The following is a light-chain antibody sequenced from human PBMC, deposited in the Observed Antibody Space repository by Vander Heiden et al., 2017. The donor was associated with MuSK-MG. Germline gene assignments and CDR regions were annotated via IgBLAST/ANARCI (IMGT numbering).Light chain of an antibody. Sequence: DIQMTQSPSSLSASVGDRVIITCRASQGISNYLAWYQQKPGKVPKLLMYGASTLQSGVPSRFSGSGSGTDFTLTISSLQPEDVATYYCQKDNSAPRTFGQGTKVEIK. CDR3: QKDNSAPRT. CDR1: QGISNY. V-gene: IGKV1-27*01. CDR2: GAS. J-gene: IGKJ1*01.